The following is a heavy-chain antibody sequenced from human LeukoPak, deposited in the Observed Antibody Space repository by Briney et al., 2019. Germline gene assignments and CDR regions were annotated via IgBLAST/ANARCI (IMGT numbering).Heavy chain of an antibody. V-gene: IGHV4-59*01. D-gene: IGHD3-22*01. CDR3: ARGSYYDSSGLVDF. CDR1: GGSISTYY. Sequence: SERLSLTCTVSGGSISTYYWSWIRQPPGKGLEWIGYISYSGTNYNPSLKSRVTISVETSKTQFSLKLSSVTAADTAVYYCARGSYYDSSGLVDFWGQGTLVTVSS. J-gene: IGHJ4*02. CDR2: ISYSGT.